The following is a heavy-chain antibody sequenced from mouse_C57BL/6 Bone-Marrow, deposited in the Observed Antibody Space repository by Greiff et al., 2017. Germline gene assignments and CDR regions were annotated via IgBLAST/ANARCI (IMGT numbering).Heavy chain of an antibody. Sequence: VQLQQSGAELVRPGASVKLSCKASGFNIKDDCMHWVKQRPEQGLEWIGWIDPENGDTEYASKFQGKATITADTTSNTAYLQISSLASEDTAVYYSTISRSVYGSKTDYWGQGTTLTVSS. V-gene: IGHV14-4*01. J-gene: IGHJ2*01. D-gene: IGHD1-1*01. CDR3: TISRSVYGSKTDY. CDR1: GFNIKDDC. CDR2: IDPENGDT.